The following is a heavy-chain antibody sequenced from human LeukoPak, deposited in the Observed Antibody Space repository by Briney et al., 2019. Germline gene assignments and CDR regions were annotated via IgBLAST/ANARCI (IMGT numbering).Heavy chain of an antibody. J-gene: IGHJ5*02. CDR1: AYTFTSYA. CDR2: ISVYNGNT. D-gene: IGHD1-26*01. Sequence: ASVKVSCKASAYTFTSYAISWMRQAPGLGLEWMGWISVYNGNTNYAQKLQGRVTMTTDTSANTVYMELRRLRFDDTAVYYCARDLAGIVGVTAWFDPWGQGTLVTVSS. V-gene: IGHV1-18*01. CDR3: ARDLAGIVGVTAWFDP.